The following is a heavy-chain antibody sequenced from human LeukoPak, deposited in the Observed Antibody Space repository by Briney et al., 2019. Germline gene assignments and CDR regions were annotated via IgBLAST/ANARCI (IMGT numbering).Heavy chain of an antibody. CDR2: ISSSGSTI. J-gene: IGHJ4*02. V-gene: IGHV3-48*03. D-gene: IGHD5-24*01. Sequence: GGTLRLSCAASGFTFSSYEMNWVRQAPGKGLEWVSYISSSGSTIYYADSVKGRFTISRDNAKNSLYLQMNSLRAEDTAVYYCAREKRSVSSRRFDCWGQGTLVTVSS. CDR1: GFTFSSYE. CDR3: AREKRSVSSRRFDC.